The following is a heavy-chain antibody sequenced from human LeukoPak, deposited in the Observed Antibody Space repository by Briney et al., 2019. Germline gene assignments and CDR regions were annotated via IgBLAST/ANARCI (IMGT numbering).Heavy chain of an antibody. V-gene: IGHV3-23*01. CDR2: ITGDGSST. CDR3: AKARIVVVTALDY. Sequence: PGGSLRLSRAASGFTFSNYAMGWVRQAPGKGLEWVSAITGDGSSTYNADSVKGRFTVSRDNSENTLYLQMNSLRAEDTATYYCAKARIVVVTALDYWGQGTLVIVSS. CDR1: GFTFSNYA. J-gene: IGHJ4*02. D-gene: IGHD2-21*02.